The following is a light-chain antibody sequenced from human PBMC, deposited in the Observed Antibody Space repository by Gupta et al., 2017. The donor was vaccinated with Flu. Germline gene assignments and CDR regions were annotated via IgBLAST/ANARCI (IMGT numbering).Light chain of an antibody. CDR2: DAS. V-gene: IGKV1D-16*01. CDR3: QHYHSYPPT. J-gene: IGKJ4*01. CDR1: QDISTW. Sequence: PSSLSTSVGDRVTITCRASQDISTWLAWYQQKPEEAPKSLIYDASNLQGGVPSRFSGSGSGTDFTLTISSLQPEDIATYYCQHYHSYPPTFGGGTKVEIK.